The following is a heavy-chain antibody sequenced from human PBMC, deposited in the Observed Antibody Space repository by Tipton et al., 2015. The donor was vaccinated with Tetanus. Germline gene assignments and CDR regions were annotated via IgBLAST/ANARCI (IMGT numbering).Heavy chain of an antibody. CDR3: ARDLGIAVAGTPIYYYYGMDV. CDR2: INYYGTT. D-gene: IGHD6-19*01. J-gene: IGHJ6*02. Sequence: TLSLTCTVSRGSISRDIYNWGWIRQPPGRGLQWIGNINYYGTTYYSPSLKSRVTMSVDTSQNQFSLKLSSVTAADTAVYYCARDLGIAVAGTPIYYYYGMDVWGQGTTVTVSS. CDR1: RGSISRDIYN. V-gene: IGHV4-39*07.